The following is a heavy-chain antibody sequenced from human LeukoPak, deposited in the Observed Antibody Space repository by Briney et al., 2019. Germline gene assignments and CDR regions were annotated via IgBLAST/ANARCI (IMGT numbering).Heavy chain of an antibody. CDR3: ARVFDSGSQAYFYYMDV. J-gene: IGHJ6*03. D-gene: IGHD3-10*01. CDR1: GVSIRGYY. CDR2: IYSSGST. V-gene: IGHV4-59*01. Sequence: PSENLSLTCNVSGVSIRGYYWSWLRPPPGHGLEWIGYIYSSGSTNSNPSLKSRVTMSVDTSKNQFSLKVSSVTAADTAVYYCARVFDSGSQAYFYYMDVWGKGTTVTIFS.